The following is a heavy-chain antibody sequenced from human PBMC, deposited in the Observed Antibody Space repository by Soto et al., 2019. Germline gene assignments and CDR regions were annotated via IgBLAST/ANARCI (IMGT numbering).Heavy chain of an antibody. J-gene: IGHJ5*01. Sequence: EVQLVESGGGLVKPGGSLRLSCAASGFSFSSDSMGWVRQAPGKGLEWVSSISSSGSFMNYADSVKGRFTISRDNAKNSLYLQMSGLKDEDTAVNYCARDPPTGTTLDWVDSWGQGTLVTVSS. D-gene: IGHD1-7*01. CDR2: ISSSGSFM. V-gene: IGHV3-21*01. CDR3: ARDPPTGTTLDWVDS. CDR1: GFSFSSDS.